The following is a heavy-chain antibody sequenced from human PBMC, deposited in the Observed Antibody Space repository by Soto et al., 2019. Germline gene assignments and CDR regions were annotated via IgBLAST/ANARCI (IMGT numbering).Heavy chain of an antibody. CDR3: GLACVTGTTFYYYYGMDV. Sequence: ASVKVSCKASGFTFTSSAVQWVRQARGQRLEWIGWIVVGSGNTNYTQKFQERVTITRDMSTSTAYMELSSLRSEDTAVYYCGLACVTGTTFYYYYGMDVWGQGTTVTVSS. J-gene: IGHJ6*02. CDR2: IVVGSGNT. D-gene: IGHD1-7*01. CDR1: GFTFTSSA. V-gene: IGHV1-58*01.